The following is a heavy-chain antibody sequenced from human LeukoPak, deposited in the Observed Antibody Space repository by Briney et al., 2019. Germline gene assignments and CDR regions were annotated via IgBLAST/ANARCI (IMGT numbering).Heavy chain of an antibody. CDR2: IYYSGST. CDR1: GGSISSSSYY. V-gene: IGHV4-39*01. J-gene: IGHJ4*02. Sequence: SETLSLTCTVSGGSISSSSYYWGWIRQPPGKGLEWIGSIYYSGSTYYNPSLKSRVTISVDTSKNQFSLKLSSVTAADTAVYYCASTALGYCSSTSCFTPHYFDYWGQGTPVTVSS. CDR3: ASTALGYCSSTSCFTPHYFDY. D-gene: IGHD2-2*01.